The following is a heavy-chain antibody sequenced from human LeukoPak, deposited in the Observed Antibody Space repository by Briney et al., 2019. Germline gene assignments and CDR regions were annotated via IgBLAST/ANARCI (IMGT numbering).Heavy chain of an antibody. V-gene: IGHV3-33*01. CDR1: GFTFSSYG. J-gene: IGHJ3*02. Sequence: SGGSLRLSCAASGFTFSSYGMHWVRQAPGKGLEWVAVIWYDGSNKYYADSVKGRFTISRDNSKNTLYLQMNSLRAEDTAVYYCARDPIVLRYFDWPLDAFDIWGQGTMVTVSS. CDR3: ARDPIVLRYFDWPLDAFDI. CDR2: IWYDGSNK. D-gene: IGHD3-9*01.